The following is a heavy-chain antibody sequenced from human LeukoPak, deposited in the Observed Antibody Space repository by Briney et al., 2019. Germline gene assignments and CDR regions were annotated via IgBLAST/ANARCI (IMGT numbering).Heavy chain of an antibody. CDR1: GYSFTSYW. CDR2: IYPGDSDT. Sequence: GESLKISCKGSGYSFTSYWIGWVRQMPGKGLEWMGIIYPGDSDTRYSPSFQGQVTISADKSISTAYLQWSSLKASDPAMYYCASTTPPYRRPIDYYMDVWGKGTTVTVSS. V-gene: IGHV5-51*01. D-gene: IGHD1-26*01. CDR3: ASTTPPYRRPIDYYMDV. J-gene: IGHJ6*03.